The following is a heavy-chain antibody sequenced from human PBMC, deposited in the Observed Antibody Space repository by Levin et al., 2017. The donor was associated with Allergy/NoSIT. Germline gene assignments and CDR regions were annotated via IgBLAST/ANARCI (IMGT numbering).Heavy chain of an antibody. CDR3: ARGLDTGMAPQH. V-gene: IGHV3-7*01. CDR1: GFTFSSYW. CDR2: IKQDGSEK. J-gene: IGHJ4*02. D-gene: IGHD5-18*01. Sequence: ASVKVSCAASGFTFSSYWMSWVRQAPGKGLEWVADIKQDGSEKNYVDSVKGRFTISRDNAKNSLYLQMNSLRAEDTAVYYCARGLDTGMAPQHWGQGTLVTASS.